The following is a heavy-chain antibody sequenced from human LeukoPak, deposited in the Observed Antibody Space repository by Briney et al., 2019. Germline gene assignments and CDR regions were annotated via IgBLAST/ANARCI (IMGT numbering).Heavy chain of an antibody. CDR2: ISAYNGNA. V-gene: IGHV1-18*01. D-gene: IGHD3-22*01. J-gene: IGHJ4*02. CDR3: ARGFPQRRNYDSSGSYSYNFDY. CDR1: GYTFTSYG. Sequence: ASVKVSCKASGYTFTSYGISWVRQAPGQGLEWMGWISAYNGNAKYAQELQGRITITTDTSTSTAYMEVRSLRSDDTAVYYCARGFPQRRNYDSSGSYSYNFDYWGQGTLVTVSS.